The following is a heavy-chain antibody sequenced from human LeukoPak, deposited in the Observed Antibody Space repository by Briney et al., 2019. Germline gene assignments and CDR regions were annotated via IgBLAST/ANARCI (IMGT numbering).Heavy chain of an antibody. Sequence: GGSLRLSCAASGFTFSSYAMSWVRQAPGKGLEWVSAISGSGGSTYYADSVKGRFTISRDNSKNTLYLQMNSLRAEDTAVYYCAKDLYYDSSGYELDFDYWGQGTLVTVSS. D-gene: IGHD3-22*01. J-gene: IGHJ4*02. CDR3: AKDLYYDSSGYELDFDY. CDR1: GFTFSSYA. CDR2: ISGSGGST. V-gene: IGHV3-23*01.